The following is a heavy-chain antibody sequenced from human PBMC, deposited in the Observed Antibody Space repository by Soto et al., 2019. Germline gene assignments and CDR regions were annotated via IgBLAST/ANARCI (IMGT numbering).Heavy chain of an antibody. CDR3: ARSRGYSYGLDYYYYGMDV. CDR1: GFTFSSYG. Sequence: GGSLRLSCAASGFTFSSYGMRWVRQAPGKGLEWVAVIWDDGSNKYYADSVKGRFTISRDNSKNTLYLQMNSLRAEDTAVYYCARSRGYSYGLDYYYYGMDVWGQGTTVTVSS. CDR2: IWDDGSNK. D-gene: IGHD5-18*01. V-gene: IGHV3-33*08. J-gene: IGHJ6*02.